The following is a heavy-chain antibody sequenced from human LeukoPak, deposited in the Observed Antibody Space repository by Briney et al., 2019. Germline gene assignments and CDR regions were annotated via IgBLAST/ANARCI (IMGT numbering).Heavy chain of an antibody. CDR3: ARGLEMATTQID. CDR2: INHSGST. V-gene: IGHV4-34*01. CDR1: GGSFSGYY. Sequence: SETLSLTCAVYGGSFSGYYWSWIRQPPGKGLEWIGEINHSGSTNHNPSLKSRVTISIDTSKNQFSLKLSSVTAADTAVYYCARGLEMATTQIDWGQGTLVTVSS. D-gene: IGHD5-24*01. J-gene: IGHJ4*02.